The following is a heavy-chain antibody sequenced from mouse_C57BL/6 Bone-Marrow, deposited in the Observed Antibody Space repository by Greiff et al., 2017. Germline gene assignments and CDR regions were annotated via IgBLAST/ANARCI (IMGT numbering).Heavy chain of an antibody. CDR1: GYAFSSSW. CDR2: IYPGDGDT. J-gene: IGHJ3*01. V-gene: IGHV1-82*01. Sequence: VMLVESGPELVKPGASVKISCKASGYAFSSSWMNWVKQRPGKGLEWIGRIYPGDGDTNYNGKFKGKATLTADKSSSTAYMQLSSLTSEDSAVYFCASYGYPAWFAYWGQGTLVTVSA. D-gene: IGHD2-2*01. CDR3: ASYGYPAWFAY.